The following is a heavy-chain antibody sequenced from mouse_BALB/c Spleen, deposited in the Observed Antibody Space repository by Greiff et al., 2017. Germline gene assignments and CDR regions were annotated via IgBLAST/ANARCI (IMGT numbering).Heavy chain of an antibody. J-gene: IGHJ2*01. Sequence: EVQLVESGPDLVKPGASVKISCKASGYSFTGYYMHWVKQSHGKSLEWIGRVNPNNGGTSYNQKFKGKAILTVDKSSSTAYMELRSLTSEDSAVYYCARRGDGYDDVYYFDYWGQGTTLTVSS. V-gene: IGHV1-26*01. CDR1: GYSFTGYY. CDR3: ARRGDGYDDVYYFDY. D-gene: IGHD2-2*01. CDR2: VNPNNGGT.